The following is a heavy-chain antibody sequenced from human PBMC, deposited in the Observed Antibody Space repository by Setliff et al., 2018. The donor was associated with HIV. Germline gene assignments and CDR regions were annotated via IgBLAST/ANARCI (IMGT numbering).Heavy chain of an antibody. Sequence: ASVKVSCKASGYTFTSFGISWVRQAPGQGLEWMGRISAYNGNTDHAQRLQGRVTMTTDTSTRTAYMELRSLRSDDTAVYYCARVDRCSGGSCYFIDYWGQGTLVTVSS. CDR2: ISAYNGNT. V-gene: IGHV1-18*01. D-gene: IGHD2-15*01. J-gene: IGHJ4*02. CDR3: ARVDRCSGGSCYFIDY. CDR1: GYTFTSFG.